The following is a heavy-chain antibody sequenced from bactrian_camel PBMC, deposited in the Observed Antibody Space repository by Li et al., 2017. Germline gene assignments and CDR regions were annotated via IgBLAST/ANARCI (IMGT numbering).Heavy chain of an antibody. CDR2: IAINGGT. Sequence: HVQLVESGGGSVHSGGSLTLSCRASGYTASTYCMAWFRQAPGNEREGVAYIAINGGTDYTYSVAGRFTISKDNAKNTLYLQMDSLKPEDTAMYYCAAEQWAFGLGNAYRYWGQGTQVTVS. CDR1: GYTASTYC. V-gene: IGHV3S53*01. CDR3: AAEQWAFGLGNAYRY. D-gene: IGHD2*01. J-gene: IGHJ4*01.